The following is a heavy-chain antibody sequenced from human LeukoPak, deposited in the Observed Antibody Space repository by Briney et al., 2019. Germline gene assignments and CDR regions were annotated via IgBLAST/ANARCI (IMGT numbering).Heavy chain of an antibody. CDR1: GFTVSSNY. J-gene: IGHJ6*01. V-gene: IGHV3-66*01. Sequence: GGSLRLSCAASGFTVSSNYMSWVRQAPGKGLEWVSVIYSGGSTYYADSVKGRFTISRDNSKNTLYLQMNSLRAEDTAVYYCARDLYDSSGYYAGYYYGMDVWGQGTTVTVSS. D-gene: IGHD3-22*01. CDR3: ARDLYDSSGYYAGYYYGMDV. CDR2: IYSGGST.